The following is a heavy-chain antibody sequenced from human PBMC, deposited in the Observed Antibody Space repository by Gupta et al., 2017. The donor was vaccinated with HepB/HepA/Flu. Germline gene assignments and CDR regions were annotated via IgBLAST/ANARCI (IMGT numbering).Heavy chain of an antibody. CDR3: ARPYGEPNRFDP. CDR2: ISSSGSTI. CDR1: GFTFSSYE. D-gene: IGHD4-17*01. Sequence: EVQLVESGGGLVQPGGSLRLSCAASGFTFSSYEMNWVRQAPGKGLEWVSYISSSGSTIYYADSVKGRFTISRDNAKNSLYLQMKSLRAEDTAVYYCARPYGEPNRFDPWGQGTLVTVYS. V-gene: IGHV3-48*03. J-gene: IGHJ5*02.